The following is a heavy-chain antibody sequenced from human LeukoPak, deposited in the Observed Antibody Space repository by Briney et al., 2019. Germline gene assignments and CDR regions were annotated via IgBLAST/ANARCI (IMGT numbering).Heavy chain of an antibody. Sequence: PGRSLRLSCAASGFTFDDYAMHWVRQALGKGLEWVSGISWNSGSIGYADSVKGRFTISRDNAKNSLYLQMNSLRAEDTALYYCAKDIAVGDRSYGMDVWGQGTLVTVSS. V-gene: IGHV3-9*01. CDR3: AKDIAVGDRSYGMDV. CDR1: GFTFDDYA. D-gene: IGHD6-19*01. CDR2: ISWNSGSI. J-gene: IGHJ6*02.